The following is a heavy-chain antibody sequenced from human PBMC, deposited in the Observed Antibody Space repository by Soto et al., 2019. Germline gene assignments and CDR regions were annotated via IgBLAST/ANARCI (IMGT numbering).Heavy chain of an antibody. J-gene: IGHJ4*02. V-gene: IGHV3-23*01. CDR2: ISGRGATT. Sequence: GRSLRLSCAASGFTISSYAMSWVRQAPGKGLEWVSAISGRGATTHYADSVKGRFTISRDTSKNTLYLQMNTLRAEDPAVYYCAKDKPGTTSFDYWGRGTL. CDR1: GFTISSYA. CDR3: AKDKPGTTSFDY. D-gene: IGHD1-1*01.